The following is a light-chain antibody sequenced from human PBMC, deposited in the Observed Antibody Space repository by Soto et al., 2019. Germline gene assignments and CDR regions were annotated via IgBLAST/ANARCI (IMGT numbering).Light chain of an antibody. Sequence: EIVLTQSPGTLSLSPGERATLSCRASQSVSSSHLAWYQQKPGQAPRLLIFGASSRATGIPERFSGSGFGTDFTLTISRLEPEDFAVYYCQQYDSSPITFGQGTRLEIK. CDR3: QQYDSSPIT. V-gene: IGKV3-20*01. J-gene: IGKJ5*01. CDR2: GAS. CDR1: QSVSSSH.